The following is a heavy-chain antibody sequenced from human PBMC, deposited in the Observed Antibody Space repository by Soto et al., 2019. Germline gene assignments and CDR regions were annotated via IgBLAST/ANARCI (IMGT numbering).Heavy chain of an antibody. V-gene: IGHV1-69*13. Sequence: ASVKVSCKASGGTFSSYAISWVRQAPGQGLEWMGGIIPIFGTANYAQKFQGRVTITADESTSTAYMELSSLRSEDTAVYYCARDIYDSSGFFDYWGQGTLVTVSS. CDR3: ARDIYDSSGFFDY. J-gene: IGHJ4*02. CDR1: GGTFSSYA. CDR2: IIPIFGTA. D-gene: IGHD3-22*01.